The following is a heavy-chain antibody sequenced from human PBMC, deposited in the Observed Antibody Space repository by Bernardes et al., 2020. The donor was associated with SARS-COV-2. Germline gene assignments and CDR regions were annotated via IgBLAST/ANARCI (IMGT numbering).Heavy chain of an antibody. V-gene: IGHV4-34*01. CDR2: INHSGST. Sequence: SETLSLTCAVYGGSFSGYYWSWIRQPPGKGLEWIGEINHSGSTNYNPSLKSRVTISVETSKNQFSLKLSSVTAADTAVYYCARVHSSSSYYYGMDVWGQGTTVTVSS. CDR3: ARVHSSSSYYYGMDV. D-gene: IGHD6-6*01. CDR1: GGSFSGYY. J-gene: IGHJ6*02.